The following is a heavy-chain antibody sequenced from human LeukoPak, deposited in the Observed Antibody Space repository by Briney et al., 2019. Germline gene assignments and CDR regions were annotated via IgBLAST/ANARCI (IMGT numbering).Heavy chain of an antibody. V-gene: IGHV3-48*01. Sequence: GGSLRLSCAASGFTFSSYSMNWVRQAPGKGLEWVSYISSSSSTIYYADSVKGRFTISRDNAKNSLYLQMNSLRAEDTAVYYCARHPLWFGELFEYISEFDYWGQGTLVTVSS. J-gene: IGHJ4*02. D-gene: IGHD3-10*01. CDR3: ARHPLWFGELFEYISEFDY. CDR1: GFTFSSYS. CDR2: ISSSSSTI.